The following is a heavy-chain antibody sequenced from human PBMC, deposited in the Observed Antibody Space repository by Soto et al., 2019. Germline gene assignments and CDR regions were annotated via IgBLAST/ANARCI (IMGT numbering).Heavy chain of an antibody. CDR3: AKDRQRTYYSDSSGYYRCDK. J-gene: IGHJ4*02. CDR2: ISGSGDDT. D-gene: IGHD3-22*01. CDR1: GFPFSSYA. V-gene: IGHV3-23*01. Sequence: EVQLLESGGDLVQPGGSLRLSCAASGFPFSSYAMSWVRQAPGKGLEWVAAISGSGDDTYYTDSVQGRFAISRDIPRSTLYLQMNSLRAEDTAVYYCAKDRQRTYYSDSSGYYRCDKWGQGTLVTVSS.